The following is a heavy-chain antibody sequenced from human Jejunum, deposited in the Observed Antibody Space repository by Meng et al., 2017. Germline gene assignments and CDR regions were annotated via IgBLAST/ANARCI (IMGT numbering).Heavy chain of an antibody. CDR1: GFTFSDFY. CDR3: ARDRNYHFRGDF. J-gene: IGHJ3*01. D-gene: IGHD3-3*01. Sequence: GGSLRLSCLASGFTFSDFYMSWIRQAPGKGLEWVSYISSSGSGIYHADSVKGRFTISRDNAKNSLYLQMNSLTLEDTAVYYCARDRNYHFRGDFWGQGTVVT. CDR2: ISSSGSGI. V-gene: IGHV3-11*04.